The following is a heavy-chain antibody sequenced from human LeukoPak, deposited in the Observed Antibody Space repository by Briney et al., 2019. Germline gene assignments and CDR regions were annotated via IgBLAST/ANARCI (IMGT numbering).Heavy chain of an antibody. CDR1: GYTFINYG. CDR3: ARVAPNRRYCSGGSCLNYFHY. D-gene: IGHD2-15*01. V-gene: IGHV1-18*01. Sequence: ASVKVSCKASGYTFINYGITWVRQAPGQGLEWMGWISAYNGHTNYAQKLQGRVTMTTDTSTSTAYMELRSLRSDDTAVYYCARVAPNRRYCSGGSCLNYFHYWGQGTLVTVSS. J-gene: IGHJ4*02. CDR2: ISAYNGHT.